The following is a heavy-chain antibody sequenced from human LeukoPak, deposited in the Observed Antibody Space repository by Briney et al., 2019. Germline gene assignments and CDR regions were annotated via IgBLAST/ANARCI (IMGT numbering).Heavy chain of an antibody. CDR1: GFTFSSYA. Sequence: GGSLRLSCAASGFTFSSYAMSWVRQAPGKGLEWVSAISGSGGSTYYADSVKGRFTISRDNSKNTLYLQMNSLRAEDTAVYYCAKDSPIVVVPAAPPTTRHGMDVWGQGTTVTVSS. CDR2: ISGSGGST. CDR3: AKDSPIVVVPAAPPTTRHGMDV. D-gene: IGHD2-2*01. J-gene: IGHJ6*02. V-gene: IGHV3-23*01.